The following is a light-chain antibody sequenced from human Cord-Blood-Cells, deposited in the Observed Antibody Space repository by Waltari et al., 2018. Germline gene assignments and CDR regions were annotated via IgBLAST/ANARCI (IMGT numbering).Light chain of an antibody. CDR1: SSDVGGYNH. Sequence: QSALTQPAPVSGSPGQSITLSCSGTSSDVGGYNHVYWYQQHPGKAHQLLIYDVSNRPSGVSNRFSGSKSGNTASLTISGLQAEDEADYYCSSYTSSSTLVFGGGTKLTVL. CDR3: SSYTSSSTLV. V-gene: IGLV2-14*03. CDR2: DVS. J-gene: IGLJ3*02.